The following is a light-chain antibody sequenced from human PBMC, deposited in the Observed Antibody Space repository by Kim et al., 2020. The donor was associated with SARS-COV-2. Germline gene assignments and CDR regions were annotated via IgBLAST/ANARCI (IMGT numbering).Light chain of an antibody. V-gene: IGKV3-20*01. J-gene: IGKJ4*01. CDR1: LSVCRSY. CDR3: QQYETSPLT. Sequence: TPGERAPLSFPDALSVCRSYIAWYEERPARPPRPLLYCTSSRAAGSPDRFSVCGSGKVFTLPIRRLAPEDFAVFSCQQYETSPLTFGGGTKLEI. CDR2: CTS.